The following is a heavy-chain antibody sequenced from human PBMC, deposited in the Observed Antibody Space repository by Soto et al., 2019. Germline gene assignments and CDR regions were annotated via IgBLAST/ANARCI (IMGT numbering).Heavy chain of an antibody. Sequence: XGSLKLSCAASGFTFIDYYMSWIRQAPGKGLEWVSYISSSGSTIYYADSVKGRFTISRDNAKNSLYLQMNSLRAEDTAVYYCTRALSTARHYCYYYGMDVWGQGTTFTVSS. CDR2: ISSSGSTI. J-gene: IGHJ6*02. CDR1: GFTFIDYY. V-gene: IGHV3-11*01. CDR3: TRALSTARHYCYYYGMDV. D-gene: IGHD6-6*01.